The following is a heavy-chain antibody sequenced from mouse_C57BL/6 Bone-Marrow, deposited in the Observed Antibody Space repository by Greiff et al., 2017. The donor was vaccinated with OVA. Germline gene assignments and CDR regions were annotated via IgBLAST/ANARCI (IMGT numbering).Heavy chain of an antibody. CDR2: IYPGDGDT. D-gene: IGHD3-2*01. Sequence: VKLMESGPELVKPGASVKISCKASGYAFSSSWMNWVKQRPGKGLEWIGRIYPGDGDTNYNGKFKGKATLTADKSSSTAYMQLSSLTSEDSAVYFCARSKTAGAMDYWGQGTSVTVSS. CDR3: ARSKTAGAMDY. J-gene: IGHJ4*01. CDR1: GYAFSSSW. V-gene: IGHV1-82*01.